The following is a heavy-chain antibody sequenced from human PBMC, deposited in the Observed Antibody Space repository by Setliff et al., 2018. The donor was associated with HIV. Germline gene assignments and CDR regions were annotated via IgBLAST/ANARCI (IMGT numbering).Heavy chain of an antibody. CDR1: GGSVSNYY. Sequence: SETLSLTCTVSGGSVSNYYWTWIRQSAGKGLEWIGHINTSGSTKYSPSLRSRLTMSVDTSKNQFSLNLNSVTAADTAVYYCARLGAEDFSDYDWVDYWGQGTLVTVSS. V-gene: IGHV4-4*07. J-gene: IGHJ4*02. CDR3: ARLGAEDFSDYDWVDY. D-gene: IGHD5-12*01. CDR2: INTSGST.